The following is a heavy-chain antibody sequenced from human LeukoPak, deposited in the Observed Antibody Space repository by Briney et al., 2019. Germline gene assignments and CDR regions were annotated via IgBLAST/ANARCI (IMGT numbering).Heavy chain of an antibody. D-gene: IGHD3-10*01. V-gene: IGHV3-21*01. J-gene: IGHJ6*02. CDR3: ARVGEITMVRGNYYGMDV. CDR1: GFTFSSYS. Sequence: GGSLRLSCAASGFTFSSYSMNWVRQAPGKRLEWVSSISSSSSYIYYAVSVKGRFTISRDNAKNSLYLQMNSLRAEDTAVYYCARVGEITMVRGNYYGMDVWGQGTTVTVSS. CDR2: ISSSSSYI.